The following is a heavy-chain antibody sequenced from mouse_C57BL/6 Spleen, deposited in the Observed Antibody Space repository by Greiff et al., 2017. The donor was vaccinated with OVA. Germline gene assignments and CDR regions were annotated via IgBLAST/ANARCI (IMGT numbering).Heavy chain of an antibody. Sequence: VQLQESGPGLVQPSQSLSITCTVSGFSLTSYGVHWVRQSPGKGLEWLGVIWSGGSTDYNAAFISRLSISKDNSKSQVFFKMNSLQADDTAIYYCARNSSWYFDVWGTGTTVTVSS. CDR3: ARNSSWYFDV. CDR2: IWSGGST. CDR1: GFSLTSYG. J-gene: IGHJ1*03. V-gene: IGHV2-2*01.